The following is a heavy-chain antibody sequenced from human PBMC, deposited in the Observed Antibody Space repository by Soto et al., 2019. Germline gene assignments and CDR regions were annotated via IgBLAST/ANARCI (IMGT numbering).Heavy chain of an antibody. Sequence: SETLSLTCTVSGGSISSYYWSWIRQPPGKGLEWIGYIYYSGSTNYNPSLKSRVTISVDTSKNQFSLKLSSVTAADTAVYYCARVGSQLWSIYYYYGMDVWGQGTTVTVSS. CDR2: IYYSGST. V-gene: IGHV4-59*01. CDR1: GGSISSYY. J-gene: IGHJ6*02. D-gene: IGHD5-18*01. CDR3: ARVGSQLWSIYYYYGMDV.